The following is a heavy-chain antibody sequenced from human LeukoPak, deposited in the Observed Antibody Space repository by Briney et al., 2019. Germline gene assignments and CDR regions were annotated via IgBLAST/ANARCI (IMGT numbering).Heavy chain of an antibody. V-gene: IGHV3-30*02. Sequence: GVSLRLSCAVSGFSDSSSGIHWVRHAPGKGLDWLAFIQYDGRNKYYADSVKGRFTMQRDNSKNTLTMFLQMNSLRVEDTAVYYGAKGGDYDLDYWGQGTLVTVSS. J-gene: IGHJ4*02. CDR2: IQYDGRNK. CDR1: GFSDSSSG. CDR3: AKGGDYDLDY. D-gene: IGHD4-17*01.